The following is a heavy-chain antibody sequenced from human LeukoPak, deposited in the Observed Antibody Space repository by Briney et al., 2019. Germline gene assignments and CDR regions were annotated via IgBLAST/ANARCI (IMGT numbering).Heavy chain of an antibody. CDR2: IHSSGTH. Sequence: SETLSLTCTVSGDSISVRAYYWSWIRQPAGKGLEWIGRIHSSGTHSYNPSLKSRVSISVETSKNQFSLKLSSLTAADTAVYFCSRERGFWSGYFRPRYFDYWGQGTLVTV. CDR3: SRERGFWSGYFRPRYFDY. D-gene: IGHD3-3*01. CDR1: GDSISVRAYY. V-gene: IGHV4-61*02. J-gene: IGHJ4*02.